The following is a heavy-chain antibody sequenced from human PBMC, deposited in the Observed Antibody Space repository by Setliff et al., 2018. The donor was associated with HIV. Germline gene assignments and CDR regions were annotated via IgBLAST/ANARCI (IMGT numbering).Heavy chain of an antibody. CDR2: IYHRGGT. D-gene: IGHD1-26*01. CDR1: GDSISSGSY. V-gene: IGHV4-38-2*01. J-gene: IGHJ4*02. Sequence: SETLSLTCVVSGDSISSGSYWGWIRQPPGKGLEWIGSIYHRGGTYYSPSLKSRVTMSVDTSKNQFSLKLSSVTAADTAVYYCARRGSYYGDFDYWGQGTLVTVSS. CDR3: ARRGSYYGDFDY.